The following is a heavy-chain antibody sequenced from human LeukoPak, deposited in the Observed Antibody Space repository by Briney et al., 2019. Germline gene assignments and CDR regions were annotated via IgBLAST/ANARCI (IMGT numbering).Heavy chain of an antibody. CDR3: ARRGAAADAFDI. J-gene: IGHJ3*02. D-gene: IGHD6-25*01. CDR1: GFTFSSYW. V-gene: IGHV3-74*01. CDR2: INSDGTNT. Sequence: GGSLRLSCAASGFTFSSYWMHWVRQAPGKGLVWVSRINSDGTNTNYADSVKGRFTISRDNAKNTLYLQMNSLRAEDTAVYYCARRGAAADAFDIWGQGTMVTVSS.